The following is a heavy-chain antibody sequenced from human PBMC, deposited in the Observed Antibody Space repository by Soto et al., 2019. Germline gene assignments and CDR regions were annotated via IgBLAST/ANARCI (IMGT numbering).Heavy chain of an antibody. CDR3: ARDPIEYYDFGYV. CDR1: GYSISSGYY. J-gene: IGHJ6*02. V-gene: IGHV4-38-2*02. CDR2: IYHSGST. D-gene: IGHD3-3*01. Sequence: SETLSLTCAVSGYSISSGYYWGWIRQPPGKGLEWIGSIYHSGSTYYNPSLKSRVTISVDTSKNQFSLKLSSVTAADTAVYYCARDPIEYYDFGYVWGQGTTVTGSS.